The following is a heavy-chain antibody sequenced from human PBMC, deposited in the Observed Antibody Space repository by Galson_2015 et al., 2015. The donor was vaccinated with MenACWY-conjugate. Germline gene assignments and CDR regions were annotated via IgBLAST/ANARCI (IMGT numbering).Heavy chain of an antibody. D-gene: IGHD3-10*01. Sequence: LRLSCAASGLTVSSKYMTWIRQAPGKGLEWVSIIYSGGSTYYADSVKGRFTISRDNSKNTVYLQMNSLKTDDTAVYYCVTLPGKDDYWGQGTLVTVSS. V-gene: IGHV3-66*02. CDR1: GLTVSSKY. J-gene: IGHJ4*02. CDR2: IYSGGST. CDR3: VTLPGKDDY.